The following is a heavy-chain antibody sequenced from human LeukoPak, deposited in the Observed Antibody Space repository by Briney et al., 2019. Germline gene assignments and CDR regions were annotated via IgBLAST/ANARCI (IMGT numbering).Heavy chain of an antibody. CDR1: GFTFSKYW. D-gene: IGHD6-19*01. J-gene: IGHJ2*01. CDR3: AKTLRESSGREYFDL. Sequence: GGSLRLSCAASGFTFSKYWMLWVRQAPGKGLESVSRINTDGTVTTYADSVKGRFTISRDNSKNTLYLQMNSLAAEDTAEYYCAKTLRESSGREYFDLWGRGTLVTVSS. V-gene: IGHV3-74*01. CDR2: INTDGTVT.